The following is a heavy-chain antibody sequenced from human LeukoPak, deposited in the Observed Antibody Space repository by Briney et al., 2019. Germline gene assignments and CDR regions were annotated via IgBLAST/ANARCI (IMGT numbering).Heavy chain of an antibody. CDR1: GGSFSGYY. D-gene: IGHD3-9*01. J-gene: IGHJ2*01. Sequence: PSETLSLTCAVYGGSFSGYYWSWIRQPPGKGLEWIGEINHSGSTNYNPSLKSRVTISVDTSKNQFPLKLSSVTAADTAVYYCAMNYDILTGYYTPWYFDLWGRGTLDTVSS. CDR3: AMNYDILTGYYTPWYFDL. V-gene: IGHV4-34*01. CDR2: INHSGST.